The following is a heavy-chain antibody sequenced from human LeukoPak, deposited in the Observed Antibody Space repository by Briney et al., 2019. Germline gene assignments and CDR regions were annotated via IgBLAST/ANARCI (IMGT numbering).Heavy chain of an antibody. J-gene: IGHJ4*02. Sequence: PGGSLRLSCAASGFTFSSYAMSCVRQAPGKGLEWVSAISGSGGSTYYADSVKGRFTISRDNSKNTLYLQMNSLRAEDTAVYYCAKTKSYGDYEGVFDYWGQGTLVTVSS. CDR2: ISGSGGST. D-gene: IGHD4-17*01. V-gene: IGHV3-23*01. CDR3: AKTKSYGDYEGVFDY. CDR1: GFTFSSYA.